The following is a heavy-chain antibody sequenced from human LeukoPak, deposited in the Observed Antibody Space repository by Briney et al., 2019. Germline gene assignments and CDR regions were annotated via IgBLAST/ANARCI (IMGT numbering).Heavy chain of an antibody. CDR3: ARAAGYSSGWPTYDY. D-gene: IGHD6-19*01. Sequence: ASVKVSCKASGYTFTGYYMHWVREAPGQGLEWMGWINPNSGDTYSAQKFQGRVTMTRDTSISTAYMELSRLRFDDTAMYFCARAAGYSSGWPTYDYWGQGTLVTVSS. CDR2: INPNSGDT. J-gene: IGHJ4*02. CDR1: GYTFTGYY. V-gene: IGHV1-2*02.